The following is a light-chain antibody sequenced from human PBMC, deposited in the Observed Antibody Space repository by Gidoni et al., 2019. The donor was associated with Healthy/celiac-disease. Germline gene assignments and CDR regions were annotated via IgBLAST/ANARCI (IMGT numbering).Light chain of an antibody. CDR1: QSVSSY. CDR2: DAS. V-gene: IGKV3-11*01. Sequence: EIVLTQYPATLSLSPGERATLSCRASQSVSSYLAWYQQNPGQAPRLLIYDASNRATGIPARFSGSGSGTDFTLTISSLEPEDFAVYYCPQRSNWPPLTFGGGTKVEIK. CDR3: PQRSNWPPLT. J-gene: IGKJ4*01.